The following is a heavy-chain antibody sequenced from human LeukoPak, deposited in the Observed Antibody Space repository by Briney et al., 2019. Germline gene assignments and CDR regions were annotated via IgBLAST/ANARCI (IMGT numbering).Heavy chain of an antibody. V-gene: IGHV4-30-2*01. CDR3: ARVRRYCSGGSCYSEFFDY. CDR2: IYHSGST. CDR1: GGSISSGGYS. J-gene: IGHJ4*02. Sequence: SETLSLTCAVSGGSISSGGYSWSWIRQPPGKGLEWIGYIYHSGSTYYNPSLKSRVTIPVDRSKNQFSLKLSSVTAADTAVYYCARVRRYCSGGSCYSEFFDYWGQGTLVTVSS. D-gene: IGHD2-15*01.